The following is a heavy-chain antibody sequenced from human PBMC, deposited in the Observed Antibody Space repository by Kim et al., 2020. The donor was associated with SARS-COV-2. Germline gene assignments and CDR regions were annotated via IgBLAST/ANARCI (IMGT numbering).Heavy chain of an antibody. V-gene: IGHV3-7*04. CDR1: GFTFDNYW. CDR3: ARGAYF. Sequence: GGSLRLSCAASGFTFDNYWMTWFRQPPGKGLEWVANIKQDGTQKYYVDSVRGRFTISRDNTKKSVYLQMSSLRADDTAVYYCARGAYFWGQGTLVAVSS. CDR2: IKQDGTQK. J-gene: IGHJ4*02.